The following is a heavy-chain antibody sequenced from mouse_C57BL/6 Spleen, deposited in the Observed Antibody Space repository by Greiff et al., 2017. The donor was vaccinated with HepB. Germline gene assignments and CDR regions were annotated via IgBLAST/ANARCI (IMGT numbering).Heavy chain of an antibody. CDR1: GYAFSSSW. V-gene: IGHV1-82*01. Sequence: QVQLQQSGPELVKPGASVKISCKASGYAFSSSWMNWVKQRPGKGLEWIGRIYPGDGDTNYNGKFKGKATLTADKSSSTAYMQLSSLTSEDSAVYFCARSDPPLYAMDYWGQGTSVTVSS. CDR3: ARSDPPLYAMDY. J-gene: IGHJ4*01. CDR2: IYPGDGDT.